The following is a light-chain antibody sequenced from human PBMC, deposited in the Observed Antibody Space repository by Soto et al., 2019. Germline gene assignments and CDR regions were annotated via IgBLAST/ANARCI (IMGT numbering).Light chain of an antibody. Sequence: QSALTQPPSASGSPGQSVTISCTGTSSDVGGYNYVSWYQQHPGKAPKLMISEVSKRPSGVPDRFSGSKSGNTASLTVSGPQAEDEADYYCSSYADSIVLFGGGTKVTVL. J-gene: IGLJ2*01. CDR3: SSYADSIVL. V-gene: IGLV2-8*01. CDR1: SSDVGGYNY. CDR2: EVS.